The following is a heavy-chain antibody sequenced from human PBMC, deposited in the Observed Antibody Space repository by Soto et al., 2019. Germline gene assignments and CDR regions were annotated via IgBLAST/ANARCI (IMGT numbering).Heavy chain of an antibody. CDR1: GFTFSNAW. Sequence: SGGSLRLSCAASGFTFSNAWMNWVRQAPGKGLEWVGRIKSKTDGGTTDYAAPVKGRFTISRDDSKNTLYLQMNSLKTEDTAVYYCTTDFWSGYYTVNYWGQGTLVTVSS. CDR2: IKSKTDGGTT. D-gene: IGHD3-3*01. J-gene: IGHJ4*02. V-gene: IGHV3-15*07. CDR3: TTDFWSGYYTVNY.